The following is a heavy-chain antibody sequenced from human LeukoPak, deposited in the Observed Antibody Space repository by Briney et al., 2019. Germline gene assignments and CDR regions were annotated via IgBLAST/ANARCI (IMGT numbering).Heavy chain of an antibody. CDR3: ARGIAVAGLDY. V-gene: IGHV1-2*02. CDR1: GYTFTGYY. CDR2: INPNSGAT. Sequence: ASVKVSCKASGYTFTGYYMHWVRQAAGQGLEWMGWINPNSGATNYALKFQGRVTMTRDTSISTAYMELSSLRSDDTAVYYCARGIAVAGLDYWGQGTLVTVSS. D-gene: IGHD6-19*01. J-gene: IGHJ4*02.